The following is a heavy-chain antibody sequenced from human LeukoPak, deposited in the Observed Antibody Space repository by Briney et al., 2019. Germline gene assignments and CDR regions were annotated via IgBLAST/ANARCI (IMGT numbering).Heavy chain of an antibody. Sequence: ASVKVSCKASGGTFSSYAISWVRQAPGQGLEWMGGIIPIFGTANYAQKFQGRVTITADESTSTAYMELSSLRSEDTAVYYCARRFCSGGSCYHPNWFDPWGQGTLVTVSS. CDR1: GGTFSSYA. D-gene: IGHD2-15*01. J-gene: IGHJ5*02. CDR3: ARRFCSGGSCYHPNWFDP. V-gene: IGHV1-69*13. CDR2: IIPIFGTA.